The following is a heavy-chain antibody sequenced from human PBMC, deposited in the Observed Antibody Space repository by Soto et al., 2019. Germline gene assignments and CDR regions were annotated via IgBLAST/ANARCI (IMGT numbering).Heavy chain of an antibody. CDR1: GFTFSSYG. Sequence: QVQLVESGGGVVQPGRSLRLSCAASGFTFSSYGMHWVRQAPGKGLEWEAVIWYDGSNKYYADSVKGRFTISRDNSKNTLYLQMNSLRAEDTAVYYCARDPGDGDYESYPNEDAFDIWGQGTMVTVSS. D-gene: IGHD4-17*01. CDR3: ARDPGDGDYESYPNEDAFDI. V-gene: IGHV3-33*01. CDR2: IWYDGSNK. J-gene: IGHJ3*02.